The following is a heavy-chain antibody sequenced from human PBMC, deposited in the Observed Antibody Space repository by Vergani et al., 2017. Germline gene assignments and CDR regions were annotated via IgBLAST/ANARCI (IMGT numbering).Heavy chain of an antibody. V-gene: IGHV1-2*02. J-gene: IGHJ4*02. CDR2: INPKNGLT. CDR1: GYTFTGYY. Sequence: QVQLVQSGAEVKRPGASVKVSCKASGYTFTGYYLHWVRLAPGQGLEWMGWINPKNGLTKYAQRFQGRVSLTRDTSITTAFMELSSLRSDDTAVYYCVRPGDDYRNMITYFLDYWGQGSLVSVSS. D-gene: IGHD3-16*01. CDR3: VRPGDDYRNMITYFLDY.